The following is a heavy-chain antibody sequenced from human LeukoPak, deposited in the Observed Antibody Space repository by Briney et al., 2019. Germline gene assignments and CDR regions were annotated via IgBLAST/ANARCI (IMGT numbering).Heavy chain of an antibody. CDR3: ARLHSSRAEEFDP. CDR1: GGSISGYY. CDR2: IYYSGTT. J-gene: IGHJ5*02. V-gene: IGHV4-59*01. Sequence: SGTLSLTCTVSGGSISGYYWSWIRQPPGKRLEWIGYIYYSGTTNYNPSLRSRVTISVDTSKNQFSLRLSSVTATDTAVYYCARLHSSRAEEFDPWGQGTLVTVSS.